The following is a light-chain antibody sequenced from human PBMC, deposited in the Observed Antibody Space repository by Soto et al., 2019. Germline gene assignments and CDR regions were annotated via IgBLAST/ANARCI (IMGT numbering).Light chain of an antibody. Sequence: QSALTQPRSVSGSPGQSVTISCTGTSSDVGGYNYVSWYQQHPGKAPKLMIYDVARRPSGVPGRFSGSKSGNTASLTISGLQAEDEADYYCCSYGGSYTVVFGGGTKLTVL. V-gene: IGLV2-11*01. J-gene: IGLJ2*01. CDR3: CSYGGSYTVV. CDR2: DVA. CDR1: SSDVGGYNY.